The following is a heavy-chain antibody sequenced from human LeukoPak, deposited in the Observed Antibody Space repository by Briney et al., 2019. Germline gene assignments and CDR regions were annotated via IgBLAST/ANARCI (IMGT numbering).Heavy chain of an antibody. J-gene: IGHJ4*02. V-gene: IGHV3-21*01. CDR3: AKSQGYSQGFDY. CDR2: ISSSSSYI. Sequence: GGSLRLSCAASGFTFSSYSMNWVRQAPGKGLEWVSSISSSSSYIYYADSVKGRFTISRDNSKNTLYLQMNNLRTEDTAVYYCAKSQGYSQGFDYWGQGTLVTVSS. CDR1: GFTFSSYS. D-gene: IGHD5-18*01.